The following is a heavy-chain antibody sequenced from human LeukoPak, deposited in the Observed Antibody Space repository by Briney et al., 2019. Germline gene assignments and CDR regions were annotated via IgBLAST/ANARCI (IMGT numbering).Heavy chain of an antibody. CDR1: GGSFSGYY. Sequence: SETLSLTCAVYGGSFSGYYWSWIRQPPGKGLEWIGEINHSGSTNYNPSLKGRVTISVDTSKNQFSLKLSSVTAADTAAYYCARRGFGSGSYWFGYWGQGTLVTVSS. CDR3: ARRGFGSGSYWFGY. V-gene: IGHV4-34*01. CDR2: INHSGST. J-gene: IGHJ4*02. D-gene: IGHD3-10*01.